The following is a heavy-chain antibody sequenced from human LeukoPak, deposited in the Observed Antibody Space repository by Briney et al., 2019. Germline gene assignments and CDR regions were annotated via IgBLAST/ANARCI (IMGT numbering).Heavy chain of an antibody. CDR2: IYYIGSN. D-gene: IGHD3-10*01. Sequence: TSETLSLTCTVSGGSISSYYWSWIRQPPGKGLEWIGYIYYIGSNNNNPSLKGRVTISVDTSRNQFSLTLSSVTAADTAVYYCARDDYYGSGSHLDYWGQGTLVTVSS. CDR3: ARDDYYGSGSHLDY. J-gene: IGHJ4*02. CDR1: GGSISSYY. V-gene: IGHV4-59*01.